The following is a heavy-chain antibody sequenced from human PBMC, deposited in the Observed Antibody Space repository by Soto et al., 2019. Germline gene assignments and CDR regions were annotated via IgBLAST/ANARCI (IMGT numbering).Heavy chain of an antibody. V-gene: IGHV1-8*01. CDR2: MNPNSGNT. CDR3: ARDEGYCSSTSCYHWFDP. CDR1: GYTFTSYD. J-gene: IGHJ5*02. D-gene: IGHD2-2*01. Sequence: ASVKVSCKASGYTFTSYDINWVRQATGQGLEWMGWMNPNSGNTGYAQKFQGRVTMTRNTSISTAYMELSSLRSEDTAVYYCARDEGYCSSTSCYHWFDPWGQGTLVTVSS.